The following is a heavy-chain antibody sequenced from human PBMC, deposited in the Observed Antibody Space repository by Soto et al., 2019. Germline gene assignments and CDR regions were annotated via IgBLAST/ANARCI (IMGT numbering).Heavy chain of an antibody. Sequence: SVKVSCKASGGTFSSYAISWVRQAPGQGLKRKGGIIHIFGTANYAQKLQGRVTITADESTSTAYKELSNLRSEDTALYYCARDRLQLFHYYGMDVWGQGTTVTVS. D-gene: IGHD5-18*01. CDR2: IIHIFGTA. CDR3: ARDRLQLFHYYGMDV. J-gene: IGHJ6*02. V-gene: IGHV1-69*13. CDR1: GGTFSSYA.